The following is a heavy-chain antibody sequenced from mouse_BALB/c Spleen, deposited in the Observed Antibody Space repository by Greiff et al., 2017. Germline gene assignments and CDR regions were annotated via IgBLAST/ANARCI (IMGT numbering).Heavy chain of an antibody. Sequence: QVQLQQSGAELVRPGTSVKVSCKASGYAFTNYLIEWVKQRPGQGLEWIGVINPGSGGTNYNEKFKGKATLTADKSSSTAYMQLSSLTSDDSAVYFCARSYRYDEGAWFAYWGQGTLVTVSA. V-gene: IGHV1-54*01. CDR3: ARSYRYDEGAWFAY. CDR2: INPGSGGT. J-gene: IGHJ3*01. CDR1: GYAFTNYL. D-gene: IGHD2-14*01.